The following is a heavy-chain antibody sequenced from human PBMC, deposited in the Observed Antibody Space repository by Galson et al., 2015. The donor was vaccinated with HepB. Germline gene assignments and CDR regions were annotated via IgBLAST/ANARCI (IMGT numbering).Heavy chain of an antibody. Sequence: SVKVSCKASGYTFTGYYMHWVRQAPGQGLEWMGWINPNSGGTNYAQKFQGRVTMTRDTSISTAYMDLNNLRSDDTAVYYCARDLGGGVNDWFDPWGQGTLVTVSS. V-gene: IGHV1-2*02. J-gene: IGHJ5*02. CDR3: ARDLGGGVNDWFDP. CDR1: GYTFTGYY. D-gene: IGHD3-16*01. CDR2: INPNSGGT.